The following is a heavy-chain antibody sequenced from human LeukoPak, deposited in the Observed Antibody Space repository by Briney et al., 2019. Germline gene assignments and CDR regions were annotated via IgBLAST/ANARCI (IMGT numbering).Heavy chain of an antibody. CDR3: ARRIAAAGPRGGYYFDY. CDR2: IYPGDSDT. J-gene: IGHJ4*02. V-gene: IGHV5-51*01. CDR1: GYSFTSYW. Sequence: GESLKISCKGSGYSFTSYWIGWVRQMPGKGLEWMGIIYPGDSDTRYSPSFQGQVTIPADKSISTAYLQWSSLKASDTAMYYCARRIAAAGPRGGYYFDYWGQGTLVTVSS. D-gene: IGHD6-13*01.